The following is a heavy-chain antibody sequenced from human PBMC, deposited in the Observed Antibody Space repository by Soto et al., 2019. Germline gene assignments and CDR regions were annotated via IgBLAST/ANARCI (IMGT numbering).Heavy chain of an antibody. CDR1: EFNFSSYW. J-gene: IGHJ4*02. Sequence: GSLRLSCTASEFNFSSYWMHWVRQAPGKGPVWVARISVDGTSASYAEAVMGRFTISRDNSKNMLYLEMNSLRVEDTAVYYCATDGIGSVAFWGYLDYWGQGTLVTVSS. CDR3: ATDGIGSVAFWGYLDY. D-gene: IGHD3-16*01. V-gene: IGHV3-74*01. CDR2: ISVDGTSA.